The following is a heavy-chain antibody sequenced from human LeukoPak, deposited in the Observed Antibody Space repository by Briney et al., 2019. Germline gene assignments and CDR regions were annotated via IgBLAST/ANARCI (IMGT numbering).Heavy chain of an antibody. CDR2: IYYSWST. V-gene: IGHV4-59*01. D-gene: IGHD3-10*01. CDR3: ARAYGSGSYYVFDY. J-gene: IGHJ4*02. CDR1: GGSISSYY. Sequence: SETLSLTCTVSGGSISSYYWSWIRQPPGKGLEWIGYIYYSWSTNYNPSLKSRVTLSVDTSKNQFSLKLSSVTAADTAVYYCARAYGSGSYYVFDYWGQGTLVTVSS.